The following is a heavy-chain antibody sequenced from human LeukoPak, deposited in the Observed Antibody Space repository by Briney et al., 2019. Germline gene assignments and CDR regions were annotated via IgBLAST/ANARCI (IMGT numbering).Heavy chain of an antibody. CDR1: GVSISSGSYY. CDR2: MYTSGTT. Sequence: SETLSLTCTVSGVSISSGSYYWSWIRQPAGKGLEWIGRMYTSGTTNYNPSLKSRVTISVDTSKNQFSLKLTSVTAADTAVYYCARHLPDYYDFSYYYMDVWGKGTTVIVSS. CDR3: ARHLPDYYDFSYYYMDV. V-gene: IGHV4-61*02. D-gene: IGHD3-3*01. J-gene: IGHJ6*03.